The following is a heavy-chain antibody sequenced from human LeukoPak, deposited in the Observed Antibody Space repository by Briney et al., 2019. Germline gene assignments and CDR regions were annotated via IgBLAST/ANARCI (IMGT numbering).Heavy chain of an antibody. J-gene: IGHJ4*02. CDR3: ARDYETTFDY. CDR1: GGSISSYY. D-gene: IGHD3-16*01. V-gene: IGHV4-59*01. Sequence: SETLSLTCTVSGGSISSYYWIWIRQPPGKGLEWIGYIYYSGSTNYNPSLKSRVTISVDTSKNQFSLKLSSVTAADTAVYYCARDYETTFDYWGQGTLVTVSS. CDR2: IYYSGST.